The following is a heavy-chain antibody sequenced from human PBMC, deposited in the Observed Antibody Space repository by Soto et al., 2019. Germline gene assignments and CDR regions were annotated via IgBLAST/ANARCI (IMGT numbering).Heavy chain of an antibody. CDR3: ARREIQGPIDY. V-gene: IGHV4-28*01. CDR1: GYSISSSNW. D-gene: IGHD1-26*01. CDR2: IYYSGTT. Sequence: QVQLQESGPGLVKPSDTLSLTCAVSGYSISSSNWWGWIRQPPGKGLEWIGYIYYSGTTYYNPSLKSRATQSEXTSNNQFSLKLTSVTAVDTAVYYCARREIQGPIDYWGQGTLVTVSS. J-gene: IGHJ4*02.